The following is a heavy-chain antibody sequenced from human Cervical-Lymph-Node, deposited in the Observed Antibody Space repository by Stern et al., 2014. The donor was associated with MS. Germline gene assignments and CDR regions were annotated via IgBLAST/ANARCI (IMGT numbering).Heavy chain of an antibody. CDR2: IIPIFGTA. CDR3: ASSPPYYDSSGYYYYFDY. Sequence: VHLVESGAEVKKPGSSVKVSCKASGGTFSSYAISWVRQAPGQGLEWMGGIIPIFGTANYAQKFQGRVSIHADESTSTAYMELSSLRSEDTAVYYCASSPPYYDSSGYYYYFDYWGQGTLVTVSS. D-gene: IGHD3-22*01. V-gene: IGHV1-69*01. CDR1: GGTFSSYA. J-gene: IGHJ4*02.